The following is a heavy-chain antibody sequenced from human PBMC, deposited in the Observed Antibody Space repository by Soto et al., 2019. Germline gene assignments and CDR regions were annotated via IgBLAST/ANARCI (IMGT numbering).Heavy chain of an antibody. D-gene: IGHD2-2*02. V-gene: IGHV1-69*01. Sequence: QVQLVQSGAEVKKPGSSVKVSCKPSGGTFSSYAISWVRQAPGQGLEWMGGIIPIFGTANYAQKFQGRVTITADESTSTAYMELSSLRSEDTAVYYCASIGEYQLLYGNWFDPWGQGTLVTVSS. CDR3: ASIGEYQLLYGNWFDP. CDR1: GGTFSSYA. J-gene: IGHJ5*02. CDR2: IIPIFGTA.